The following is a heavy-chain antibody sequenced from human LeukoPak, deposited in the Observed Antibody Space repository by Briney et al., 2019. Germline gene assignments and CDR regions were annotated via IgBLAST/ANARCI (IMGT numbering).Heavy chain of an antibody. D-gene: IGHD2-2*01. J-gene: IGHJ4*02. Sequence: WASVKVSCKASGYTFTSYAMNLVRQAPGQGLEWMGWINTNTGNPTYAQGFTGRFVFSLDTSVSTAYLQISSLKAEDTAVYYCARVGDIVVVPAAPMDYWGQGTLVTVSS. CDR2: INTNTGNP. CDR3: ARVGDIVVVPAAPMDY. V-gene: IGHV7-4-1*02. CDR1: GYTFTSYA.